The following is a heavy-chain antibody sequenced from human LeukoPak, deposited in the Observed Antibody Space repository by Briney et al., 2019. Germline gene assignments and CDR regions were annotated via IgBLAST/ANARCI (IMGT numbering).Heavy chain of an antibody. CDR1: GYTFTDYT. CDR3: ARDSYMAAADTWFDP. V-gene: IGHV1-3*01. CDR2: INSAYSNT. Sequence: ASVKVSCKASGYTFTDYTIHWVRQAPGQRLEWMGWINSAYSNTKYSQKFQGRVTITSDTSASTAYMEVRSLTSEDTAIYYCARDSYMAAADTWFDPWGQGTLDTVSS. J-gene: IGHJ5*02. D-gene: IGHD6-13*01.